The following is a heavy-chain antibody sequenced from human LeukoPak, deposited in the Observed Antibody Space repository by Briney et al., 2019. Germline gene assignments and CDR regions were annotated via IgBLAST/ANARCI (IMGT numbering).Heavy chain of an antibody. Sequence: ASVKVSCKAPGYTFTSYDINWVRQATGQGLEWMGWMNPNSGNTGYAQKFQGRVTMTRNTSISTAYMELSSLRSEDTAVYYCASGGYSYGYFYYGMDVWGQGTTVTVSS. CDR1: GYTFTSYD. V-gene: IGHV1-8*01. D-gene: IGHD5-18*01. CDR2: MNPNSGNT. CDR3: ASGGYSYGYFYYGMDV. J-gene: IGHJ6*02.